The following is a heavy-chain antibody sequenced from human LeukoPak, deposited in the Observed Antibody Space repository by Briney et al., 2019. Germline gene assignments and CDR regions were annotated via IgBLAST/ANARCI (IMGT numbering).Heavy chain of an antibody. J-gene: IGHJ4*02. CDR2: IYYSGST. CDR1: GSSVSSGSYY. CDR3: ARVATEQWLVNYFDY. D-gene: IGHD6-19*01. V-gene: IGHV4-61*01. Sequence: SETLSLTCTVSGSSVSSGSYYWSWIRQPPGKGLEWIGYIYYSGSTNYNPSLKSRVTISVDTSKNQFSLKLSSVTAADTAVYYCARVATEQWLVNYFDYWGQGTLVTVSS.